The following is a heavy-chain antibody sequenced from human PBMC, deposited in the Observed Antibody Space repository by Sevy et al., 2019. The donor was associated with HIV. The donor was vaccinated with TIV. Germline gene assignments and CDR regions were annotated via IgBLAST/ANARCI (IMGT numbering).Heavy chain of an antibody. J-gene: IGHJ4*02. CDR2: ISSSSSYI. CDR3: ARGVDSSSEYYFDY. D-gene: IGHD6-6*01. V-gene: IGHV3-21*01. CDR1: GFTFSSYS. Sequence: GESLKISCAVSGFTFSSYSMNWVRQAPGKGLEWVSSISSSSSYIYYADSVKGRFTISRDNAKNSLYLQMNSLRAEDTAVYYCARGVDSSSEYYFDYWGQGTLVTVSS.